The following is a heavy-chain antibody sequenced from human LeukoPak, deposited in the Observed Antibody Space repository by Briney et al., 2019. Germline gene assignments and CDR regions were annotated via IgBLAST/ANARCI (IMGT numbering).Heavy chain of an antibody. CDR2: ISGGGGST. Sequence: GGSLRLSCAASGFTFTSYSMNWVRQAPGKGLEWVSTISGGGGSTYYADSVKGRFTISRDNSKNTLYLQVNSLRAEDTAVYYCAKGGKWDVTPFDYWGQGTPVTVSS. J-gene: IGHJ4*02. CDR3: AKGGKWDVTPFDY. CDR1: GFTFTSYS. V-gene: IGHV3-23*01. D-gene: IGHD1-26*01.